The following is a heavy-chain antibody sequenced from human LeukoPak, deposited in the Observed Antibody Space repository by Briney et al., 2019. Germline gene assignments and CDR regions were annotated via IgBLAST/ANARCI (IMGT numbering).Heavy chain of an antibody. CDR2: MNPNSGNT. CDR1: GYTFTSYD. J-gene: IGHJ6*02. CDR3: ARAPLGRPDYYGMDV. Sequence: ASVKVSFKASGYTFTSYDINWVRQATGQGLEWMGWMNPNSGNTGYAQKFQGRVTMTRNTSISTVYMELSSLRSEDTAVYYCARAPLGRPDYYGMDVWGQGTTVTVSS. D-gene: IGHD1-26*01. V-gene: IGHV1-8*01.